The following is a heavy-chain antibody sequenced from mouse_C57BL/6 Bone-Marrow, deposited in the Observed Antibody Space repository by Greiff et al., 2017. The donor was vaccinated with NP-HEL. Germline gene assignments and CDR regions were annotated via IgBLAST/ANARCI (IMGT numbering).Heavy chain of an antibody. CDR2: IYPSSGNT. D-gene: IGHD1-1*01. CDR3: ARAPYYYGSSLAY. CDR1: GYPFTSYG. Sequence: QVQLQQSGAELARPGASVKLSCKASGYPFTSYGISWVKQRTGQGLEWIGEIYPSSGNTYYNEKFKGKATLTADKSSSTAYMELRSLTSEDSAVYFCARAPYYYGSSLAYWGQGTTLTVSS. J-gene: IGHJ2*01. V-gene: IGHV1-81*01.